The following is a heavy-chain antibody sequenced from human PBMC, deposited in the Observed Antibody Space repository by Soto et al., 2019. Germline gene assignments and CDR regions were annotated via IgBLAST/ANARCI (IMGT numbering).Heavy chain of an antibody. Sequence: SGPTLVNPTETLTLTCTFSGFSITSPGMSVSWICQPPGRALEWLALIERDDDDKYYSTSLKTRLTISKDTRKNQVVLTMANMDPADTATYYCARSIRGPRKFNGMDVWGQGTTVTVSS. CDR3: ARSIRGPRKFNGMDV. CDR1: GFSITSPGMS. J-gene: IGHJ6*02. CDR2: IERDDDDK. D-gene: IGHD1-20*01. V-gene: IGHV2-70*13.